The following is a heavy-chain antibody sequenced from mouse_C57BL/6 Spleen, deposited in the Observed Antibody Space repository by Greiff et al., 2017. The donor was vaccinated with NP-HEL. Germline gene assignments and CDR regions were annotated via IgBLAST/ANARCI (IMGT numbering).Heavy chain of an antibody. CDR3: ARIPYYSNYQYYYAMDY. CDR1: GFSLSTFGMG. CDR2: IWWDDDK. V-gene: IGHV8-8*01. J-gene: IGHJ4*01. D-gene: IGHD2-5*01. Sequence: QVTLKESGPGILQPSQTLSLTCSFSGFSLSTFGMGVGWIRQPSGKGLEWLAHIWWDDDKYYNPALKSRLTISKDTSKNQVFLKIANVDTADTATYYCARIPYYSNYQYYYAMDYWGQGTSVTVSS.